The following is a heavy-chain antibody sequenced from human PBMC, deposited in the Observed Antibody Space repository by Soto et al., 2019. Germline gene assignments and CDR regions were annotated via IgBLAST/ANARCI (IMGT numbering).Heavy chain of an antibody. Sequence: QVQLVQSGAEVKKPGSSVKVSCKASGGTFNNFAISWVRQAPGQGLEWMGGLVPLFGKGTYAQKFQGRVTISADESKSTAYLELSRLRSEDTAVYYCARSAYFYASVRNVYPHPFDYWGQGTLVTVSS. D-gene: IGHD3-10*01. V-gene: IGHV1-69*01. CDR1: GGTFNNFA. CDR3: ARSAYFYASVRNVYPHPFDY. CDR2: LVPLFGKG. J-gene: IGHJ4*02.